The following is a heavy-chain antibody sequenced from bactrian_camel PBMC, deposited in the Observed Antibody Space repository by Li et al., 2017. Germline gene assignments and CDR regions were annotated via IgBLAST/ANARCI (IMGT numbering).Heavy chain of an antibody. CDR2: INGGGGRQ. CDR1: GFTFSRFA. V-gene: IGHV3S35*01. Sequence: VQLVESGGGLVQPGGSLRVSREASGFTFSRFAITWVRQAPGKGLEWISSINGGGGRQYYADSVKGRDTVSKDNAKNTVYLQLNHLKIDDTAMYYCANLDGHYWGQGTQVTVS. CDR3: ANLDGHY. J-gene: IGHJ4*01.